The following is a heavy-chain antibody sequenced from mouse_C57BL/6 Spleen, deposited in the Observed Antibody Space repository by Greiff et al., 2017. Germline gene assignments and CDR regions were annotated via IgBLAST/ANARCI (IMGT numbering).Heavy chain of an antibody. D-gene: IGHD1-1*01. CDR3: ARSYYGSSYGGGFDY. J-gene: IGHJ2*01. Sequence: QVQLQQPGTELVKPGASVKLSCKASGYTFTSYWMHWVKQRPGQGLEWIGNINPSNGGTNYNEKFKSKATLTVDKSSSTAYMQLSRRTCEDSAVDDWARSYYGSSYGGGFDYWGQGTTLTVSS. CDR2: INPSNGGT. CDR1: GYTFTSYW. V-gene: IGHV1-53*01.